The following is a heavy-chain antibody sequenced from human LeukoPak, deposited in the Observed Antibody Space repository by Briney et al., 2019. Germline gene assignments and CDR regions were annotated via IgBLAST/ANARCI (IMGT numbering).Heavy chain of an antibody. D-gene: IGHD6-25*01. CDR3: ARLAARGLLDYYYYMDV. CDR1: GGSISSSSYY. CDR2: IYYSGST. J-gene: IGHJ6*03. Sequence: SETLSLTCTVSGGSISSSSYYWGWIRQPPGKGLEWIGSIYYSGSTYYNPSLKSRVTISVDTSKNQFSLKLSSVTAADTAVYYCARLAARGLLDYYYYMDVWGKGTTVTVSS. V-gene: IGHV4-39*07.